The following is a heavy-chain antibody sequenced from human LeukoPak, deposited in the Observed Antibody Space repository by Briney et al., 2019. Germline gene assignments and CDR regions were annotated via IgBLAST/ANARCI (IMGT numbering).Heavy chain of an antibody. CDR1: GGSISSSNW. CDR2: IYHSGST. D-gene: IGHD6-13*01. V-gene: IGHV4-4*02. CDR3: ARAEGGQLVRSGYYYYGMDV. J-gene: IGHJ6*02. Sequence: SETLSLTCAVSGGSISSSNWWSWVRQPPGKGLEWIGEIYHSGSTNYNPSLKSRVTISVDKSKNQFSLKLSSVTAADTAVYYCARAEGGQLVRSGYYYYGMDVWGQGTTATVSS.